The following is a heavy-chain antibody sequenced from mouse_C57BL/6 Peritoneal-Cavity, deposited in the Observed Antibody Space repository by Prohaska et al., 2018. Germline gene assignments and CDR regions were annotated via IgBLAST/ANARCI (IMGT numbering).Heavy chain of an antibody. CDR3: ARCHSSGYLLYYYAMDY. V-gene: IGHV1-26*01. Sequence: SVKISCKASGYTFTDYYMNWVKQSHGKSLEWIGDINPNNGGTSYNQKFKGKATLTVDKSSSTAYMELRSLTSEDSAVYYCARCHSSGYLLYYYAMDYWGQGTSVTVSS. D-gene: IGHD3-2*02. J-gene: IGHJ4*01. CDR1: GYTFTDYY. CDR2: INPNNGGT.